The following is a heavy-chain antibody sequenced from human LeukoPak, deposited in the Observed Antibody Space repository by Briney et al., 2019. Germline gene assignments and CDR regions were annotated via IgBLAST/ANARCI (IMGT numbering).Heavy chain of an antibody. CDR1: GGSFSGYY. Sequence: SETLSLTCAVYGGSFSGYYWSWIRQPPGKGLEWLGEINHSGSTHYNPSLKSRVTISVDTSKNQFSLKLSSVTAADTAVYYCARGRVLLAYCGGDCYHSWRRGAYFDYWGQGTLVTVSS. D-gene: IGHD2-21*02. V-gene: IGHV4-34*01. CDR2: INHSGST. CDR3: ARGRVLLAYCGGDCYHSWRRGAYFDY. J-gene: IGHJ4*02.